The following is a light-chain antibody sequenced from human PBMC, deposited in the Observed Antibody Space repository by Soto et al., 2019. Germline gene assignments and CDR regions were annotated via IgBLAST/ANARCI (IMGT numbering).Light chain of an antibody. Sequence: QSVLTQPASVSGSPGQSITISCTGTSSDVGSYNLVSWYQHHPGKAPKFIIYEDNKRPSGVSNRFSGSKSGNTASLTISGLQAEDAADYYCCAFVRSNALLFGGGTKLTVL. CDR2: EDN. V-gene: IGLV2-23*01. CDR1: SSDVGSYNL. CDR3: CAFVRSNALL. J-gene: IGLJ2*01.